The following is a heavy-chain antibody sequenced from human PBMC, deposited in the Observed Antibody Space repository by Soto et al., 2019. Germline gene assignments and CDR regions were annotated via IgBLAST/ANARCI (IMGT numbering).Heavy chain of an antibody. CDR1: GFTFSSYG. V-gene: IGHV3-30*18. Sequence: QVQLVESGGGVVQPGRSLRLSCAASGFTFSSYGMHWVRQAPGKGLEGVAVISYDGSNKYYADSVKGRFTISRDNSKNTLYLQMNSLRAEDTAVYYCAKDRGYSGYDYYFDYWGQGTLVTVSS. J-gene: IGHJ4*02. CDR3: AKDRGYSGYDYYFDY. D-gene: IGHD5-12*01. CDR2: ISYDGSNK.